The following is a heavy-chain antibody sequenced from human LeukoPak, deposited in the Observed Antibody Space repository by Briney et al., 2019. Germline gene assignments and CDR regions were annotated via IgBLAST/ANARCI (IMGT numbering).Heavy chain of an antibody. D-gene: IGHD5-12*01. V-gene: IGHV3-64*01. Sequence: PGGSLRLSCAASGFTFSNYATHWVRQAPGKGLEFVSAIRSNGVSTFYGNSVKGRFTISRDNSKNTVFLQMGSLRAEDMAVYYCARARVTTTPANYFDYWGQGALVTVSS. J-gene: IGHJ4*02. CDR1: GFTFSNYA. CDR2: IRSNGVST. CDR3: ARARVTTTPANYFDY.